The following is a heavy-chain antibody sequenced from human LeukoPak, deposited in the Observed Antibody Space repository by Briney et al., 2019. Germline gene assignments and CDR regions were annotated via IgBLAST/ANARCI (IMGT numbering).Heavy chain of an antibody. D-gene: IGHD3-22*01. Sequence: ASVKVSCKASGYTFTSYGISWVRQAPGQGLEWMRWISAYNGNTNYAQKLQGRGTMTTDTSTSTAYMELSSLRSEDTAVYYCASRDYYDNSGYYRAIRYYFDYWGQGTLVTVSS. CDR3: ASRDYYDNSGYYRAIRYYFDY. V-gene: IGHV1-18*01. J-gene: IGHJ4*02. CDR2: ISAYNGNT. CDR1: GYTFTSYG.